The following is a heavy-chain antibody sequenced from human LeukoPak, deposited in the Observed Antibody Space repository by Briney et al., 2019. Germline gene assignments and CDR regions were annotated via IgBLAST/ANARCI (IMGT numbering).Heavy chain of an antibody. CDR1: GFTFSICD. CDR3: AREGTV. CDR2: TDTGGDK. J-gene: IGHJ4*02. V-gene: IGHV3-13*04. Sequence: GGSLRLSCAASGFTFSICDMHWVRQPTGKGLEWVSCTDTGGDKDYAGSVKGRFTISRENVKNSLYLQMKTLRAGDTAVYYCAREGTVRGQGTLVTVSS. D-gene: IGHD4-11*01.